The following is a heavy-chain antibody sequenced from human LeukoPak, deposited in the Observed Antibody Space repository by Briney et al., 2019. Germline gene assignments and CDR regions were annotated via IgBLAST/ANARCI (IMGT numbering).Heavy chain of an antibody. CDR3: ARRYSGYNYYYYYGMDV. Sequence: PSETLSLTCAVYGGSFSSDYWSWISQQPGRGLEWIREIIHNGSTNYNTPFKSRVTTSVDTSKNQFSLKLSSVTAADTAVYYCARRYSGYNYYYYYGMDVWGKGTTVTVSS. V-gene: IGHV4-34*12. CDR2: IIHNGST. CDR1: GGSFSSDY. D-gene: IGHD5-12*01. J-gene: IGHJ6*04.